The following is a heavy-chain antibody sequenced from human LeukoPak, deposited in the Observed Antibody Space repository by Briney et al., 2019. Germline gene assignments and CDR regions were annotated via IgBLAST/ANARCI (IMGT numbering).Heavy chain of an antibody. J-gene: IGHJ4*02. V-gene: IGHV4-59*08. CDR3: ARHLSDHYDSSGYYFDS. D-gene: IGHD3-22*01. Sequence: PSETLSLTCSVSGGSISSYYWSWIRQPPGRGLEWIGYIYYSGSTKYNPSLKSRVTISVDTSKNLFSLKLSSVTAADTAVFYCARHLSDHYDSSGYYFDSWGQGTLVTVSS. CDR1: GGSISSYY. CDR2: IYYSGST.